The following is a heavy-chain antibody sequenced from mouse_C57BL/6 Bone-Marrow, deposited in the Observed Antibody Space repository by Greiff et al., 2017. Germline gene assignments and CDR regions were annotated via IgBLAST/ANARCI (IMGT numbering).Heavy chain of an antibody. CDR2: IDPSDSYT. V-gene: IGHV1-50*01. J-gene: IGHJ3*01. D-gene: IGHD1-1*01. Sequence: VQLQQPGAELVKPGASVKLSCKASGYTFTSYWMQWVKQRPGQGLEWIGEIDPSDSYTNYNQKFKGKATLTVDTSSSTAYMQLSSLTSEDSAVYYCARSRGTGSSSFAYWGQGTLVTVSA. CDR3: ARSRGTGSSSFAY. CDR1: GYTFTSYW.